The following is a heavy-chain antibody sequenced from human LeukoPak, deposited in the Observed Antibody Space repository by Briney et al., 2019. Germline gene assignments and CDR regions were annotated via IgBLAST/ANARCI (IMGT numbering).Heavy chain of an antibody. D-gene: IGHD3-22*01. CDR2: IYHSGST. Sequence: SETLSLTCTVSGYSISSGYYWGWIRQPPGKGLEWIGSIYHSGSTYYNPSLKSRVTISVDTSKNQFSLKLSSVTAADTAVYYCARHNVGVVINYYYYYMDVWGKGTTVTVSS. V-gene: IGHV4-38-2*02. J-gene: IGHJ6*03. CDR1: GYSISSGYY. CDR3: ARHNVGVVINYYYYYMDV.